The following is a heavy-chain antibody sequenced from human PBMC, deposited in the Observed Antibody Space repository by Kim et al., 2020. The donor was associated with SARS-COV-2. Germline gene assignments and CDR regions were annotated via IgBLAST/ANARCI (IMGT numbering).Heavy chain of an antibody. J-gene: IGHJ4*02. CDR3: ARFSTAERPKTYYYDSSGYFDY. CDR2: INPSGGST. Sequence: ASVKVSCKASGYTFTSYYMHWVRQAPGQGLEWMGIINPSGGSTSYAQKFQGRVTMTRDTSTSTVYMELSSLRSEDTAVYYCARFSTAERPKTYYYDSSGYFDYWGQGTLVTVSS. D-gene: IGHD3-22*01. V-gene: IGHV1-46*01. CDR1: GYTFTSYY.